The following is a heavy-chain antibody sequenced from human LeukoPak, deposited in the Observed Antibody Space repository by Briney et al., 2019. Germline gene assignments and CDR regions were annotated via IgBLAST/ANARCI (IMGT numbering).Heavy chain of an antibody. J-gene: IGHJ5*02. Sequence: GGSLRLSCTASGFTFSGYWMSWVRQPPGKGLEWVANIQQGGGEKHYVDSVKGRFTISRDNAKNSLYLQMNSLRAEDTAVYYCARAGGNSGYNSQFNWFETWGQGTLVTVSS. CDR2: IQQGGGEK. D-gene: IGHD5-12*01. CDR1: GFTFSGYW. V-gene: IGHV3-7*03. CDR3: ARAGGNSGYNSQFNWFET.